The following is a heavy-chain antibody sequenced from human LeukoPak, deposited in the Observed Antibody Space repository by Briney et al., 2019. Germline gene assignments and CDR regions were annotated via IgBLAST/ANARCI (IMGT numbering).Heavy chain of an antibody. CDR1: GYTFTSYG. J-gene: IGHJ4*02. V-gene: IGHV1-18*01. D-gene: IGHD5-24*01. CDR2: IRVYNGDT. Sequence: ASVKVSCKASGYTFTSYGITWVRQAPGQGLEWMGWIRVYNGDTNYAQKFQGRVTMTTDTSTSTAYMELRSLRSDDTALYYCARALATITDEFDYWGQGALVTVSS. CDR3: ARALATITDEFDY.